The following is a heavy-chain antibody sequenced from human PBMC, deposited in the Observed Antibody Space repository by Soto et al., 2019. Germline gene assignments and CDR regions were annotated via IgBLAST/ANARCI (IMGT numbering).Heavy chain of an antibody. CDR3: ARGRYCLTGRCFPNWLDS. CDR1: GDSISNLDYF. CDR2: IYKSATT. D-gene: IGHD7-27*01. J-gene: IGHJ5*01. Sequence: PSETLSLTCSVSGDSISNLDYFWAWIRQPPGQALEYIGYIYKSATTYYNPSFESRVAIPVDTSKSQFSLNVTSVTAADTAVYFCARGRYCLTGRCFPNWLDSWGQGALVTVSS. V-gene: IGHV4-30-4*01.